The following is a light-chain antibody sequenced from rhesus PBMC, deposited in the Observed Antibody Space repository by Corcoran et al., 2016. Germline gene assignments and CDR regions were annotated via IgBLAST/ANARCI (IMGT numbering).Light chain of an antibody. CDR3: QQHNSYPHS. J-gene: IGKJ2*01. V-gene: IGKV1S14*01. Sequence: DIQMTQSPSSLSASVGDTVTITFRASQGITNYLAWYQQKPGKAPKPLIYYASNLESGVPSRFSGSGSVTDFTLTIHSLQPDDFAIYYCQQHNSYPHSFGQGTKVDIK. CDR2: YAS. CDR1: QGITNY.